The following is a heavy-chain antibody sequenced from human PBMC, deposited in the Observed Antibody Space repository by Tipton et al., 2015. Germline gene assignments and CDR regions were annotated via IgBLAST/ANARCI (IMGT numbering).Heavy chain of an antibody. Sequence: TLSLTCSVSGDSINRYYWSWIRQPPGRGLECIGEINDSGSTNYNPSLKTRVTISGDTSKNQFSLELNSVTAADTAVYYCARERENSYGSFDHWGQGSLVTVSS. CDR1: GDSINRYY. CDR2: INDSGST. V-gene: IGHV4-34*01. J-gene: IGHJ4*02. D-gene: IGHD3-16*01. CDR3: ARERENSYGSFDH.